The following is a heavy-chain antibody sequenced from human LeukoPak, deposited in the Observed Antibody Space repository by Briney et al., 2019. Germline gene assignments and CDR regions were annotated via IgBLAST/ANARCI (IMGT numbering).Heavy chain of an antibody. J-gene: IGHJ4*02. CDR3: ARDGDSYYYDSSGYPGIDY. D-gene: IGHD3-22*01. Sequence: VKVSCKASGYTFTGYYMHWVRQAPGHGLEWMGWINPNSGGTNYAQKFQGRVTMTRDTSISTAYRELSRLRSDDTAVYYCARDGDSYYYDSSGYPGIDYWGQGTLVTVSS. V-gene: IGHV1-2*02. CDR1: GYTFTGYY. CDR2: INPNSGGT.